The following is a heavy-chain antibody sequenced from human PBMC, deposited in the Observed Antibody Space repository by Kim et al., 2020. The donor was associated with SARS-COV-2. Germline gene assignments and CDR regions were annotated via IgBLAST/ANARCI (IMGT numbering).Heavy chain of an antibody. D-gene: IGHD6-13*01. CDR1: GFTVSNNY. CDR3: ARRTISNWSHDY. V-gene: IGHV3-53*01. CDR2: IYRGGQT. Sequence: GGSLRLSCAASGFTVSNNYINWVRQAPGKGLEWVAVIYRGGQTYYTDSVKGRFTVSRDSSKNALFLQMNSLRAEDTATYYCARRTISNWSHDYWGQGTL. J-gene: IGHJ4*02.